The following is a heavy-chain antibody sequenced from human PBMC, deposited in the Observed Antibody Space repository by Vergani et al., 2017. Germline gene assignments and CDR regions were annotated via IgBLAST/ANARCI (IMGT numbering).Heavy chain of an antibody. CDR3: ARPHGDILPPDPRRLDY. CDR2: IIPIFGTA. J-gene: IGHJ4*02. CDR1: GGTFSSYA. Sequence: QVQLVQSGAEVKKPGSSVKVSCKASGGTFSSYAISWVRQAPGQGLEWMGGIIPIFGTANYAQKFQGRVTITADESTSTAYMELSSLRSEDTAVYYCARPHGDILPPDPRRLDYWGQGTLVTVSS. V-gene: IGHV1-69*01.